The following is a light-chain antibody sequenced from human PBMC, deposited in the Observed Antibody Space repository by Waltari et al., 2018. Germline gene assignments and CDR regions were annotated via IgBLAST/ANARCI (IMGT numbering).Light chain of an antibody. CDR2: DVT. Sequence: QSALTQPRSVSGSPGPSVTTSCTGTRSDVGGSNYVSWSQHHPGKAPKLIISDVTKRPAGVPDRFSASKSDNTASLTIAGLQAEDEADYYCCSYAGSITFWVFGGGTKLTVL. J-gene: IGLJ3*02. CDR1: RSDVGGSNY. V-gene: IGLV2-11*01. CDR3: CSYAGSITFWV.